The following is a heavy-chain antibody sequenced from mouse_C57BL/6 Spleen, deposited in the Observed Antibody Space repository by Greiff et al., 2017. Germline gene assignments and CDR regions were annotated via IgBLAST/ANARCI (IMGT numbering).Heavy chain of an antibody. CDR3: ARNSLHYYGSSYPDY. CDR1: GYTFTSYG. Sequence: QVHVKQSGAELARPGASVKLSCKASGYTFTSYGISWVKQRTGQGLEWIGEIYPRSGNTYYNEKFKGKATLTADKSSSTAYMELRRLTSEDSAFYFCARNSLHYYGSSYPDYGGRGTTLSVST. D-gene: IGHD1-1*01. V-gene: IGHV1-81*01. CDR2: IYPRSGNT. J-gene: IGHJ2*01.